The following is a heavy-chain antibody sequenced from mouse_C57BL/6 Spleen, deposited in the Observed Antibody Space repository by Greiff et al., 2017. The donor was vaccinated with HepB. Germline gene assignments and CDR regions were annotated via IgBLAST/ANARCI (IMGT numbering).Heavy chain of an antibody. CDR2: ILPGGGST. CDR1: GYTFTGYW. CDR3: ARSRGFAY. V-gene: IGHV1-9*01. Sequence: VQVVESGAELMKPGASVKLSCKATGYTFTGYWIEWVKQRPGHGLEWIGEILPGGGSTNYNEKFKGKATFTADTSSNTAYMQISSLTAEDSAIYYCARSRGFAYWGQGTLVTVSA. J-gene: IGHJ3*01.